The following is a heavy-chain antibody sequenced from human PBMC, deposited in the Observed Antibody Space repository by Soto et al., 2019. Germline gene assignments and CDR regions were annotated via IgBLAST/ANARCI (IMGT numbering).Heavy chain of an antibody. CDR1: GGTFSSYA. CDR2: IIPIFGTA. V-gene: IGHV1-69*13. CDR3: AKAHGDYCDY. J-gene: IGHJ4*02. Sequence: SVKVSCKASGGTFSSYAISWVRQAPGQGLEWMGGIIPIFGTANYAQKFQGRVTITADESTTTSYMELNRLRAEDTAVYYGAKAHGDYCDYWGQGTLVTSPQ. D-gene: IGHD4-17*01.